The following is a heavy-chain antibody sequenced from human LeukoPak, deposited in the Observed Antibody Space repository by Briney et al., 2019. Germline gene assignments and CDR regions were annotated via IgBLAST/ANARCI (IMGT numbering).Heavy chain of an antibody. CDR1: GYNFTNYW. CDR2: IYPGDSVA. CDR3: ARQPASAPGLETNGFDI. V-gene: IGHV5-51*01. J-gene: IGHJ3*02. Sequence: GESLKISCTGSGYNFTNYWIAWVRQMPGKGLDWMGLIYPGDSVARYSPSFQGQVTISADKSISTAYLQWSSLKASDTAIYYCARQPASAPGLETNGFDIWGQGTMVTVSS. D-gene: IGHD2-2*01.